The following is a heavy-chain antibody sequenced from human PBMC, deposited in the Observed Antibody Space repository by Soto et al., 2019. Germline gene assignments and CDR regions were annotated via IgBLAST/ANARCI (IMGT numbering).Heavy chain of an antibody. J-gene: IGHJ4*02. D-gene: IGHD3-9*01. V-gene: IGHV4-59*01. CDR2: IHYSGST. Sequence: ETLSLTCTVSGGSISSYYWSWIRQPPGKGLEWIGYIHYSGSTNYIPSLKSRVTISVDTSKSQFSLKLRSVTAADTAVYYCARRRYSDWAFDYWGQGTLVTVSS. CDR1: GGSISSYY. CDR3: ARRRYSDWAFDY.